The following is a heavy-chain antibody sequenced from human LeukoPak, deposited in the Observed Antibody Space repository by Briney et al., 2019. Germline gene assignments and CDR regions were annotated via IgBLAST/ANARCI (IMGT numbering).Heavy chain of an antibody. V-gene: IGHV3-30*18. J-gene: IGHJ3*01. CDR3: AKAQVRRAFDL. CDR2: ISYDGNK. CDR1: GFSFSSYG. Sequence: PGGSLRLSCAASGFSFSSYGMHWVRQAPGKGLEWVSLISYDGNKDYADSVKGRFTISRDNSKNTLYLQMNSLRAEDTAIYYCAKAQVRRAFDLWGQGTMVSVCS.